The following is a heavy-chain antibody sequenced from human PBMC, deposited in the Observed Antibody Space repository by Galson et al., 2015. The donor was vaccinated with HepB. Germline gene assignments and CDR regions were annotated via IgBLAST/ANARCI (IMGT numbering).Heavy chain of an antibody. D-gene: IGHD2/OR15-2a*01. CDR2: ISWNSGTI. Sequence: SLRLSCAASGFTFDDYAMHWVRQAPGKGLEWVSGISWNSGTIGYADSLKGRFTISRDNAKNSLYLQMNRLRAEDTALYYCAKDRVGDPFLTPATLDYWGQGTLVTVSS. CDR1: GFTFDDYA. V-gene: IGHV3-9*01. CDR3: AKDRVGDPFLTPATLDY. J-gene: IGHJ4*02.